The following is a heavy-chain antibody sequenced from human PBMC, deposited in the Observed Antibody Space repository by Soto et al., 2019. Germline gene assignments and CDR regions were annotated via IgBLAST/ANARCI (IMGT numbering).Heavy chain of an antibody. CDR2: ISYDGSNK. V-gene: IGHV3-30-3*01. J-gene: IGHJ4*02. D-gene: IGHD3-22*01. CDR3: ARDRSITMIVEPPGY. CDR1: GFTFSSYA. Sequence: GGSLRLSCAASGFTFSSYAMHWVRQAPGKGLEWVAVISYDGSNKYYADSVKGRFTISRDNSKNTLYLQMNSPRAEDTAVYYCARDRSITMIVEPPGYWGQGTLVTVSS.